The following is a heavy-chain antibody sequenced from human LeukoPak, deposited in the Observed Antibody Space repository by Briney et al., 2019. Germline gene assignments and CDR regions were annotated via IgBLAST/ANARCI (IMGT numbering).Heavy chain of an antibody. V-gene: IGHV3-15*01. D-gene: IGHD6-19*01. CDR2: IKSKIDGGTT. J-gene: IGHJ4*02. CDR3: TTGGWYIPY. Sequence: GGSLRLSCAASGFTFSNAWMSWVRQAPGKGLEWVGRIKSKIDGGTTDYAAPVKGRFTISRGDSKNTLYLQMNSLKTGDTAVYYCTTGGWYIPYWGQGTLVTVSS. CDR1: GFTFSNAW.